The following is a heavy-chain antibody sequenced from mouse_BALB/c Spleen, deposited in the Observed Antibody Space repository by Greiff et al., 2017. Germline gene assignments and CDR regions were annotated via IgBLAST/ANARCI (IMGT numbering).Heavy chain of an antibody. D-gene: IGHD1-1*01. CDR2: IDPENGNT. J-gene: IGHJ2*01. Sequence: EVQLVESGAELVKPGASVKLSCTASGFNIKDTYMHWVKQRPEQGLEWIGWIDPENGNTIYDPKFQGKASITADTSSNTAYLQLSSLTSEDTAVYYCASNYYGYFDYWGQGTTLTVSS. V-gene: IGHV14-3*02. CDR3: ASNYYGYFDY. CDR1: GFNIKDTY.